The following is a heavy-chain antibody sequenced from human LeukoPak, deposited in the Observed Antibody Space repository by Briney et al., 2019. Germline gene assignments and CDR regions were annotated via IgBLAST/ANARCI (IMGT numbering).Heavy chain of an antibody. J-gene: IGHJ4*02. V-gene: IGHV3-23*01. D-gene: IGHD6-13*01. CDR1: GFTFSSHA. CDR2: ITGSGSGA. Sequence: GGSLRLSCTASGFTFSSHAMTWVRQAAGMGLQWVSSITGSGSGAYYADSVKGRVTISRDNAKNSLYLQMNSLRAEDTAVYYCARESRYSTYWGQGTLVTVSS. CDR3: ARESRYSTY.